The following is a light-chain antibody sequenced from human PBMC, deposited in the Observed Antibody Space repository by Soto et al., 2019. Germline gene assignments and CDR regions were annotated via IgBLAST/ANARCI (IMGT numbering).Light chain of an antibody. CDR3: QQSYSSPPT. Sequence: DIKMTQSPSSLSAYVGDRVTITCRASQSISNHLNWYQQKPGKAPKLLIFAASSLQSGVPSRFSGSRSGPDFTLTISSLQPEDFATYYCQQSYSSPPTFGQGTKVDIK. J-gene: IGKJ1*01. V-gene: IGKV1-39*01. CDR1: QSISNH. CDR2: AAS.